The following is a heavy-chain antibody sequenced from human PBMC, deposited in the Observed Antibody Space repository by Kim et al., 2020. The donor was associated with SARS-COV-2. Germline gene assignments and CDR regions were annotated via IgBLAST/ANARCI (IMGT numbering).Heavy chain of an antibody. Sequence: ASVKVSCKASGYTFTSYGISWVRQAPGQGLEWMGWISAYNGNTNYAQKLQGRVTMTTDTSTSTAYMELRSLRSDDTAVYYCARLDYYDILTGYYTGYFDYWGQGTLVTASS. D-gene: IGHD3-9*01. CDR3: ARLDYYDILTGYYTGYFDY. V-gene: IGHV1-18*04. CDR1: GYTFTSYG. CDR2: ISAYNGNT. J-gene: IGHJ4*02.